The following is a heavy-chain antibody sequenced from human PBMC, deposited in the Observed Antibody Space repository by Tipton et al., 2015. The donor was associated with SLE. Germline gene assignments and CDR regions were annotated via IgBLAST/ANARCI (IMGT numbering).Heavy chain of an antibody. CDR2: IKEDESEK. CDR3: AREGRLVLNYFDS. D-gene: IGHD3-9*01. CDR1: GFTFRNYW. V-gene: IGHV3-7*01. J-gene: IGHJ4*02. Sequence: GSLRLSCAASGFTFRNYWMTWVRQAPGKGLEWVASIKEDESEKYYVDSVKGRFTVSRDNTKNSLYLQMNSLRAEDTALYYCAREGRLVLNYFDSWGQGTLVTVSS.